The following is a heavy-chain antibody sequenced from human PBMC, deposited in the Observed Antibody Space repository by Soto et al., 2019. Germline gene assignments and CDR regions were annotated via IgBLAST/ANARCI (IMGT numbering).Heavy chain of an antibody. CDR1: GFTFSNYG. CDR3: ARPNCSSITCPFDY. D-gene: IGHD2-2*01. Sequence: QVQLVESGGGVVQPGRSLRLSCAASGFTFSNYGMHWARQAPGKGLEWVAVIWHDGGNKLYADSVKGRFTISRDNSKSTVYLQMNSLRVDDTAVYFCARPNCSSITCPFDYWGQGTLVTVSS. CDR2: IWHDGGNK. V-gene: IGHV3-33*01. J-gene: IGHJ4*02.